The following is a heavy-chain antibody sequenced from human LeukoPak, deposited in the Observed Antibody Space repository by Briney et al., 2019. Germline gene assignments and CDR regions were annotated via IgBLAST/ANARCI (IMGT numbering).Heavy chain of an antibody. CDR3: AIMHGYYDGSGYWVQ. CDR1: GFTFGSYG. CDR2: ITPNADRT. D-gene: IGHD3-22*01. V-gene: IGHV3-23*01. Sequence: GGSLRLSCAASGFTFGSYGMSWVRQAPGKGLEWVSFITPNADRTSYADSVEGRFTISRDNPRITVYMQMNSLRDEDTAVYYCAIMHGYYDGSGYWVQWGQGTLVTVSS. J-gene: IGHJ1*01.